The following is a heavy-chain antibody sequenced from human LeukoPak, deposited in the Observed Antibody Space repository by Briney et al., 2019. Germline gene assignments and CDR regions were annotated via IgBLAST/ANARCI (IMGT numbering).Heavy chain of an antibody. CDR2: ISGSGGST. CDR1: AFTFSSYA. V-gene: IGHV3-23*01. D-gene: IGHD6-13*01. Sequence: GGSLRLSCAASAFTFSSYAMSWVRQAPGKGLEWVSAISGSGGSTYYADSVKGRFTISRDNSKNTLYLQMNSLRAEDTAVYYCAKGSSSWQMGAFDYWGQGTLVTVSS. CDR3: AKGSSSWQMGAFDY. J-gene: IGHJ4*02.